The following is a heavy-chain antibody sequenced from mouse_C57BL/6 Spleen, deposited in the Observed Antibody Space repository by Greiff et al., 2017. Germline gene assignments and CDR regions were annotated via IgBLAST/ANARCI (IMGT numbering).Heavy chain of an antibody. V-gene: IGHV1-54*01. CDR3: ARYGWLLEFDY. D-gene: IGHD2-3*01. J-gene: IGHJ2*01. CDR2: INPGSGGT. Sequence: QVQLKQSGAELVRPGTSVKVSCKASGYAFTNYLIEWVKQRPGQGLEWIGVINPGSGGTNYNEKFKGKATLTADKSSSTAYMQLSSLTSEDSAVYFCARYGWLLEFDYWGQGTTLTVSS. CDR1: GYAFTNYL.